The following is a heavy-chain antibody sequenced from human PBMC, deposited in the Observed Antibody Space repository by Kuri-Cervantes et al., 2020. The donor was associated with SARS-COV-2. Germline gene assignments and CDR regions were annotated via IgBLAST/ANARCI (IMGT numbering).Heavy chain of an antibody. D-gene: IGHD1-1*01. CDR2: IDKSGDIT. V-gene: IGHV3-23*01. J-gene: IGHJ4*02. CDR1: GNTFDTDA. Sequence: GGSLRLSCVVSGNTFDTDAMFWVRRTPEKGLECVAAIDKSGDITFYADSVRGRFVITRDNWKNAVYLHMTGLRVEDTAVYYGAAKLRWGPGSPVTVSS. CDR3: AAKLR.